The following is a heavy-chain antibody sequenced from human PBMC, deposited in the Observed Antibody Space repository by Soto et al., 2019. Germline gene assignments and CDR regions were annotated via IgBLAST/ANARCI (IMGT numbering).Heavy chain of an antibody. CDR2: ISAYNGNT. J-gene: IGHJ6*03. CDR1: GYTFTSYG. D-gene: IGHD1-1*01. CDR3: ARDSNWNIQPSYYYMHV. Sequence: ASVKVSCKASGYTFTSYGISWVRQAPGQGLEWMGWISAYNGNTSYAQKLQGRVTMTTDTSTSTAYMELRSLRSDDTAVYYCARDSNWNIQPSYYYMHVWGKGTTVTVSS. V-gene: IGHV1-18*01.